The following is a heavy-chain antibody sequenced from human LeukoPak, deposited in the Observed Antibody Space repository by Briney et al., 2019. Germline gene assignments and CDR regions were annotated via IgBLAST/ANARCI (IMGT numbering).Heavy chain of an antibody. CDR2: INPSGGST. CDR3: ARETSDDCSSTSCYFRGIDY. CDR1: GYTFTGYY. J-gene: IGHJ4*02. Sequence: ASVKVSCKASGYTFTGYYMHWVRRAPGQGLEWMGIINPSGGSTSYAQKFQGRVTMTRDTSTSTVYMELSSLRSEDTAVYYCARETSDDCSSTSCYFRGIDYWGQGTLVTVSS. V-gene: IGHV1-46*01. D-gene: IGHD2-2*01.